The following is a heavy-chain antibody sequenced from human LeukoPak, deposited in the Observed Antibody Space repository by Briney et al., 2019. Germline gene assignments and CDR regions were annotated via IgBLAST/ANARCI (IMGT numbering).Heavy chain of an antibody. CDR2: MKQDGSET. V-gene: IGHV3-7*01. D-gene: IGHD6-6*01. CDR3: ARDEYSSPCDY. Sequence: GGSLRLSCEASGFTFSSYWMSWVRQAPGKGLEWVANMKQDGSETYYVDSVKGRFTISRDNAKNSLYLQMSSLRADDTAVYYCARDEYSSPCDYWGQGTLVTVTS. CDR1: GFTFSSYW. J-gene: IGHJ4*02.